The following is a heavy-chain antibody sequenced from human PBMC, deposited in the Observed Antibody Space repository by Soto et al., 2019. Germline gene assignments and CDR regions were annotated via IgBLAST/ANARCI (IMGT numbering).Heavy chain of an antibody. J-gene: IGHJ6*03. Sequence: SETLSLTCTVSGGSISSYYWSWIRQPPGKGLEWIGYIYYSGSTNYNPSLKSRVTISVDTSKNQFSLKLSSVTAADTTVYYCARTTWTADYYYYYYMDVWGKGTTVTVSS. CDR3: ARTTWTADYYYYYYMDV. CDR2: IYYSGST. V-gene: IGHV4-59*01. D-gene: IGHD1-1*01. CDR1: GGSISSYY.